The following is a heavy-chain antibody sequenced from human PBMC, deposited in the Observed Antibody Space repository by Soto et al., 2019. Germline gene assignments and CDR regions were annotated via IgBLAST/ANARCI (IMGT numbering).Heavy chain of an antibody. CDR3: ARESGSDAFDI. J-gene: IGHJ3*02. CDR2: ISGSTGNI. CDR1: GFTFSDYY. V-gene: IGHV3-11*01. Sequence: GGSLRLSCAASGFTFSDYYMTWIRQAPGKGLEWVSYISGSTGNIYYADSVEGRFTISRDNAKDSLYLQMNSLRAEDTAVYYCARESGSDAFDIWGQGTMVTVSS.